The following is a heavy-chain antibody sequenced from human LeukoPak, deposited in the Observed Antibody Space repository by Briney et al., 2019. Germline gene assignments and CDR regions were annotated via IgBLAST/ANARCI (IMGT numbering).Heavy chain of an antibody. CDR1: AGSISIYY. J-gene: IGHJ6*03. D-gene: IGHD5-12*01. V-gene: IGHV4-59*01. CDR2: IHYIGTT. Sequence: SETLSLTCTVSAGSISIYYWSWIRQPPGKVLEWIGYIHYIGTTNYNPSLKSRVTIPEDTSKNQLSLKLSSVTAADTAVYYCARGKRGGYDYYYYYYMDVWGKGTTVTVSS. CDR3: ARGKRGGYDYYYYYYMDV.